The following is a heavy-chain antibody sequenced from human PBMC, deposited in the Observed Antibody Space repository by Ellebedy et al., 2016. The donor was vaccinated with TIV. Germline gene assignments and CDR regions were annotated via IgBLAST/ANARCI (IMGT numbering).Heavy chain of an antibody. CDR3: AKEAAVAREGAAAYLSYDY. D-gene: IGHD6-25*01. V-gene: IGHV3-30*18. CDR1: GITVSRSY. J-gene: IGHJ4*02. CDR2: VSLDGGLT. Sequence: GESLKISXAVSGITVSRSYMSWVRQTPDKGLEWVAVVSLDGGLTYYADSVKGRFTISRDNSKSTLYLQMNGLIREDTAVYYCAKEAAVAREGAAAYLSYDYWGQGTLITVSS.